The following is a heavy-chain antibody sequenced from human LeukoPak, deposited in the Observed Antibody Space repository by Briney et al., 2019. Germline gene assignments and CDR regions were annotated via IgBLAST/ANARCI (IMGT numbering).Heavy chain of an antibody. V-gene: IGHV3-30*02. Sequence: GGSLRLSCAASGFTFSSYGMHWVRQAPGKGLEWVAFIRYDGSNKYYADSVKGRFTISRDNSKNTLYLQMNSLRAEDTAVYYCAKDQHRYCSSTSCQGDYFDYWGQGTLVTVSS. D-gene: IGHD2-2*01. CDR1: GFTFSSYG. J-gene: IGHJ4*02. CDR3: AKDQHRYCSSTSCQGDYFDY. CDR2: IRYDGSNK.